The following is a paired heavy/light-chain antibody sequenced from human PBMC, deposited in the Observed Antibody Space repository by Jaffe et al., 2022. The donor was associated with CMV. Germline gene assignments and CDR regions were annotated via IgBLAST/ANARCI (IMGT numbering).Heavy chain of an antibody. CDR1: GFTFSSYW. CDR3: ARGAYRSGPKGTLDY. Sequence: EVQLVESGGGLVQSGGSLRLSCAASGFTFSSYWMHWVRQGPGKGLVWVSVIKSDEGDTSYADSVKGRFTISRDNAKSTMYLQMNSLRAEDTAVYYCARGAYRSGPKGTLDYWGQGILVTVSS. J-gene: IGHJ4*02. D-gene: IGHD5-18*01. V-gene: IGHV3-74*01. CDR2: IKSDEGDT.
Light chain of an antibody. CDR2: DAS. CDR1: QSISNY. J-gene: IGKJ4*01. CDR3: QQRSIWPLT. Sequence: EIVLTQSPATLSLSPGERATLPCRASQSISNYLAWYQQKPGQAPRLLIHDASNRATGIPARFSGSGSGTDFTLTISSLEPEDFAVYYCQQRSIWPLTFGGGTKVEIK. V-gene: IGKV3-11*01.